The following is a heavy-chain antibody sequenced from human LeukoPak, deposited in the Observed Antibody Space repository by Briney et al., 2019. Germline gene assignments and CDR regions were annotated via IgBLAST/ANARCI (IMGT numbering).Heavy chain of an antibody. CDR3: ARPYQIVATYYFDY. J-gene: IGHJ4*02. D-gene: IGHD5-12*01. CDR1: GFTFSSYA. Sequence: PGGSLRLSCAASGFTFSSYAMHWVRQAPGKGLEWVAVISYDGSNKYYADSVKGRFTISRDNSKNTLYLQMNSLRAEDTAVYYCARPYQIVATYYFDYWGQGTLVTVSS. V-gene: IGHV3-30-3*01. CDR2: ISYDGSNK.